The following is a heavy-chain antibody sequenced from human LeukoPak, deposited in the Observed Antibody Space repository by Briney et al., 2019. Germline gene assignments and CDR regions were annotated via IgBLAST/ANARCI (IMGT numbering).Heavy chain of an antibody. CDR1: GFTFSSYT. Sequence: GGSLRLSCAASGFTFSSYTMHWVRQAPGKGLEGVAVISYDGSNKYHADSVKGRFTISRDNSKNTLYLQMNSLRAEDTAVYYCARSGVVVVASDYWGQGTLVTVSS. CDR2: ISYDGSNK. CDR3: ARSGVVVVASDY. D-gene: IGHD2-15*01. V-gene: IGHV3-30-3*01. J-gene: IGHJ4*02.